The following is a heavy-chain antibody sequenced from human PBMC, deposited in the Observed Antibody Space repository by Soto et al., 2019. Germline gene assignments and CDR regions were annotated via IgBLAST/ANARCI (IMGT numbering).Heavy chain of an antibody. CDR3: ATNLNSGSQGGAFDI. Sequence: PGGSLRLSCAASGFTFSSYGMHWVRQAPGKGLEWVAVIWYDGSNKYYADSVKGRFTISRDNSKNTLYLQMNSLRAEDTAVYYCATNLNSGSQGGAFDIWGQGTMVTVSS. D-gene: IGHD1-26*01. CDR2: IWYDGSNK. CDR1: GFTFSSYG. V-gene: IGHV3-33*01. J-gene: IGHJ3*02.